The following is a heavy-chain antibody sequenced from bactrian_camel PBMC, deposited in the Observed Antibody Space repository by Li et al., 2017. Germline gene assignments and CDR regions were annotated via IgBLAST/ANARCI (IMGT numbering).Heavy chain of an antibody. CDR1: GYTYRSGC. CDR2: VWTGGTSK. Sequence: HVQLVESGGGSVQAGGSLRLSCAASGYTYRSGCMAWFRQAPGKEREGIAAVWTGGTSKYYADSVKGRFTISQDNAKNILYLQMNTLQPEDTAMYYCAADDGLVRKAPLQYKSYNYWGQGTQVTVS. D-gene: IGHD5*01. V-gene: IGHV3S1*01. J-gene: IGHJ4*01. CDR3: AADDGLVRKAPLQYKSYNY.